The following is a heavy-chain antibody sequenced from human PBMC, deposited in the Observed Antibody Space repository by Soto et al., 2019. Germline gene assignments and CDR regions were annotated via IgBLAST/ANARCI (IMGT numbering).Heavy chain of an antibody. D-gene: IGHD3-10*01. CDR3: AKGSITMVRGAPYGMDV. CDR1: GFTFSSYS. Sequence: GGSLRLSCAASGFTFSSYSMNWVRQAPGKGLEWVSYISSSSSTIYYADSVKGRFTISRDNAKNSLYLQMNSLRAEDTAVYYCAKGSITMVRGAPYGMDVWGQGTTVTVSS. V-gene: IGHV3-48*01. CDR2: ISSSSSTI. J-gene: IGHJ6*02.